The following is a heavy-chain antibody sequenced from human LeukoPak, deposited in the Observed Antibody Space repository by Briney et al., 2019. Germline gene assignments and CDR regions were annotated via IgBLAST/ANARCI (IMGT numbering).Heavy chain of an antibody. V-gene: IGHV4-59*01. D-gene: IGHD3/OR15-3a*01. Sequence: SETLSLTCSVSGGSISSYYWSWIRQPPGKGLEWIGYIYYSGSTNYNPSLKSRVTISVDTSKNQFSLKLSSVTAADTAVYYCARTAWTPCYYYGMDVWGQGTTVTVSS. CDR3: ARTAWTPCYYYGMDV. CDR1: GGSISSYY. J-gene: IGHJ6*02. CDR2: IYYSGST.